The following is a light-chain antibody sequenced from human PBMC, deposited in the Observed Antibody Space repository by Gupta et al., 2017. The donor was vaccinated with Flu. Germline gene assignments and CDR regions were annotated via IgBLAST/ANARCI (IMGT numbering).Light chain of an antibody. V-gene: IGKV1-33*01. J-gene: IGKJ3*01. CDR2: DAS. Sequence: DTQMTQSPPSLSASVGDRVTITCQASQDISNYLNWYQQKPGKAPKLLIYDASNLETGVPSRFSGSGSGTDFTFTISSLQPEDIATYYCQQYDNLPLTFGPGTKVDIK. CDR1: QDISNY. CDR3: QQYDNLPLT.